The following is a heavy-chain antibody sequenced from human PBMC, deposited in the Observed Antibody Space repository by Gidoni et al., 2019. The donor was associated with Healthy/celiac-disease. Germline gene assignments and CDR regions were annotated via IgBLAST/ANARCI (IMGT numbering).Heavy chain of an antibody. CDR2: IYPGDSDT. CDR1: GYSFTSYW. CDR3: ARLHIAARPLGCAFDI. D-gene: IGHD6-6*01. J-gene: IGHJ3*02. V-gene: IGHV5-51*01. Sequence: EVQLVQSGAEVKKPGESLKISCKGSGYSFTSYWIGWVRQMPGKGLEWMGIIYPGDSDTIYSPSFQGQVTISADKSISTAYLQWSSLKASDTAMYYCARLHIAARPLGCAFDIWGQGTMVTVSS.